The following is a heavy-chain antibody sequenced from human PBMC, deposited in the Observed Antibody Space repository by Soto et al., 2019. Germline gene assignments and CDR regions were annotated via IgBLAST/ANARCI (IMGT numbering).Heavy chain of an antibody. Sequence: ASVKVSCKASGYTFTNYATHWVRQAPGQRLEWMGWINAGNGNTKYSQKFQGRVTITRDTSASTAYMELSSLRSEDTAVYYCARVSGYNLPDYWGQGTLVTVPQ. CDR3: ARVSGYNLPDY. D-gene: IGHD5-12*01. CDR1: GYTFTNYA. J-gene: IGHJ4*02. CDR2: INAGNGNT. V-gene: IGHV1-3*01.